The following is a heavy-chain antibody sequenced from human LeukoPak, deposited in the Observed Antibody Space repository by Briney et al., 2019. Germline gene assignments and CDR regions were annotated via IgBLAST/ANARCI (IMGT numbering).Heavy chain of an antibody. CDR2: FYYSGST. CDR3: ARDLRTYGSGSYYPDY. V-gene: IGHV4-39*02. J-gene: IGHJ4*02. Sequence: SGTLSLTCTVSGGSITNNNYYWDWIRQPPGKGLEWIGDFYYSGSTHYNPSLKSRVTISADTSKNHFSLKLSSVTAADTAVYYCARDLRTYGSGSYYPDYWGQGTLVTVSS. D-gene: IGHD3-10*01. CDR1: GGSITNNNYY.